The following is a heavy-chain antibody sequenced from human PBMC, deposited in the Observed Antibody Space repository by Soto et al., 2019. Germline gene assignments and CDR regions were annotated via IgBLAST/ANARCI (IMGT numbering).Heavy chain of an antibody. Sequence: GESLKISCKCSGCSFTRYWIGWVRKMPGKGLEWMGIIYPGDSDTRYSPSFQGPVTISADKSISTAYLQWSSLKASDTAMYYCARQDNYCGGYCYMLHYWGQGTLVTVSS. J-gene: IGHJ4*02. CDR2: IYPGDSDT. CDR1: GCSFTRYW. CDR3: ARQDNYCGGYCYMLHY. D-gene: IGHD2-21*02. V-gene: IGHV5-51*01.